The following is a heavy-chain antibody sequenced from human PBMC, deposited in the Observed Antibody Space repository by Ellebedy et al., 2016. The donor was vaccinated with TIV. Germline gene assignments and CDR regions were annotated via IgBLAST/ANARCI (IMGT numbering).Heavy chain of an antibody. V-gene: IGHV3-11*05. CDR1: GDSISNHY. CDR2: ISGTGSDT. Sequence: LSLTCTVSGDSISNHYWTWFRQAPGRGLECLSYISGTGSDTNYADSVKGRFAISSDNAKNSLYLQMNSLRSEDTAIYYCARDFTGSGRFFDSWGQGTLVTVSS. CDR3: ARDFTGSGRFFDS. J-gene: IGHJ4*02. D-gene: IGHD3-10*01.